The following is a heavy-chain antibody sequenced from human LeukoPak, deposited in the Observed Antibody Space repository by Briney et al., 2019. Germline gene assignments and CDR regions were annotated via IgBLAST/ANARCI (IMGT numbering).Heavy chain of an antibody. CDR1: GFSFNTNA. D-gene: IGHD2-21*02. V-gene: IGHV3-23*01. CDR3: AKVTSDY. CDR2: ISSGGDRT. J-gene: IGHJ4*02. Sequence: PGGFLRLSCAASGFSFNTNALSWVRQAPGKGLEWVSSISSGGDRTYYADSVKGRFTISRDNSKNTLSLQMNSLRAEDTALYYCAKVTSDYWGQGALVSVSS.